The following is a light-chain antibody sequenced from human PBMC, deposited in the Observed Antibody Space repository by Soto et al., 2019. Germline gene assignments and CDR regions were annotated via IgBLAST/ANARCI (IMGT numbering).Light chain of an antibody. Sequence: QSVLTQPPSASGTPGQRVTISCSGSTSNIGTNYVYWYQQLPGTAPRLLMYSTNKRPSGVPDRFSGSKSGTSAFLAITGLRSEDEANYYGAAWDDSLSGPVFGGGTKLTVL. J-gene: IGLJ2*01. V-gene: IGLV1-47*02. CDR1: TSNIGTNY. CDR3: AAWDDSLSGPV. CDR2: STN.